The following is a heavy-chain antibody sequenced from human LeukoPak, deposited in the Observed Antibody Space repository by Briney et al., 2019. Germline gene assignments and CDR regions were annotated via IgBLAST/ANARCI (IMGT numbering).Heavy chain of an antibody. Sequence: ASVKVSRKASGYTFTGYYMHWVRQAPGQGLEWMGWINPNSGGTNYAQKFQGRVTMTRDTSISTAYMELSRLRSDDTAVYYCARSVGTYSGYDYGYWGQGTLVTVSS. CDR2: INPNSGGT. J-gene: IGHJ4*02. CDR3: ARSVGTYSGYDYGY. CDR1: GYTFTGYY. D-gene: IGHD5-12*01. V-gene: IGHV1-2*02.